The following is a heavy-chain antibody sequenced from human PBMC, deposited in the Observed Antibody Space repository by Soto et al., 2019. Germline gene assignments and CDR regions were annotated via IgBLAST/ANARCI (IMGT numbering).Heavy chain of an antibody. D-gene: IGHD3-22*01. J-gene: IGHJ4*02. CDR3: ARYKYESSWCPAFYY. CDR1: GGSFSSVDYY. V-gene: IGHV4-30-4*01. CDR2: IHYSGRT. Sequence: QVQLQDSGPGLVKPSQTLSLTCTVSGGSFSSVDYYWSWIRQPPGKGLEWIGYIHYSGRTYYNPSPKSRLTISINTSKNQFSLKLSPVTAADTAGYYSARYKYESSWCPAFYYGGQGTLVAVSP.